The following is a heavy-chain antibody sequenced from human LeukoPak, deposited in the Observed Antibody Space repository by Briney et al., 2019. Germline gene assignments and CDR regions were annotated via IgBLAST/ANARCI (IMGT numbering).Heavy chain of an antibody. CDR3: ARIPYSSGWYRTYYFDY. J-gene: IGHJ4*02. Sequence: GGSLRLSCAASGFTVSSNYMSWVRQAPGKGLEWVSVIYSGGSTYYAYSVTGRFTISRDNSKNTLYLQMNSLRAEDTAVYYCARIPYSSGWYRTYYFDYWGQGTLVTVSS. D-gene: IGHD6-19*01. CDR1: GFTVSSNY. V-gene: IGHV3-53*01. CDR2: IYSGGST.